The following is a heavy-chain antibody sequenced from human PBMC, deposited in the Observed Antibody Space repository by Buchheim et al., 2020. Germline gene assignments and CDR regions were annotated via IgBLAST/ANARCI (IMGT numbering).Heavy chain of an antibody. D-gene: IGHD4-17*01. J-gene: IGHJ6*02. V-gene: IGHV3-30*18. CDR1: GFTFSSYG. CDR3: AKDTNGDYSNYYYYYGMDV. CDR2: ISYDGSNK. Sequence: QVQLVESGGGVVQPGRSLRLSCAASGFTFSSYGMHWVRQAPGKGLEWVAVISYDGSNKYYADSVKGRFTISRDNSKNTLYPQMNSLRAEDTAVYYCAKDTNGDYSNYYYYYGMDVWGQGTT.